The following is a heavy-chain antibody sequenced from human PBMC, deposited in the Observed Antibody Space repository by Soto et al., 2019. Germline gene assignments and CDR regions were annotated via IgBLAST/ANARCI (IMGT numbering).Heavy chain of an antibody. V-gene: IGHV1-2*04. J-gene: IGHJ6*03. CDR2: INPNSGVT. CDR1: GDSFNDYY. D-gene: IGHD5-12*01. CDR3: ARESGGATATLDYYYFYMDV. Sequence: VQLVQSGAEVKKPGASVKVSCKSSGDSFNDYYLHWVRQAPGQGLEWMGWINPNSGVTKYAQKFQGWVTMTRDTSIRTVYKELSRLRSDDTAVYYCARESGGATATLDYYYFYMDVWGKGTTVTVSS.